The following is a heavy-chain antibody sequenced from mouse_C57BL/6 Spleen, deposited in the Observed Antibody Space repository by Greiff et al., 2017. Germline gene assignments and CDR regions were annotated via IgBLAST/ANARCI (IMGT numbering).Heavy chain of an antibody. CDR2: IYPGDGDT. Sequence: QVQLKQSGAELVKPGASVKISCKASGYAFSSYWMNWVKQRPGKGLEWIGQIYPGDGDTNYNGKFKGKATLTADKSSSTAYMQRSSLTSEDAAVYFCARSWFYAMDYWGQGTSVTVSS. CDR3: ARSWFYAMDY. J-gene: IGHJ4*01. V-gene: IGHV1-80*01. CDR1: GYAFSSYW. D-gene: IGHD2-2*01.